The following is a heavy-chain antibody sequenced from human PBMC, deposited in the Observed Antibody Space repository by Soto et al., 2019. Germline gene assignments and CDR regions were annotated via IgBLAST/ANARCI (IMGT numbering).Heavy chain of an antibody. V-gene: IGHV4-39*01. CDR1: GGSISSSSYY. D-gene: IGHD3-9*01. Sequence: QLQLQESGPGLVKPSETLSLTCTVSGGSISSSSYYWGWIRQPPGKGLEWIGSIYYSGSTYYNPSLKSRVTISVDTSKNQFSLKLSSVTAADTAVYYCARSLSYYDIPDAFDIWGQGTMVTVSS. CDR3: ARSLSYYDIPDAFDI. J-gene: IGHJ3*02. CDR2: IYYSGST.